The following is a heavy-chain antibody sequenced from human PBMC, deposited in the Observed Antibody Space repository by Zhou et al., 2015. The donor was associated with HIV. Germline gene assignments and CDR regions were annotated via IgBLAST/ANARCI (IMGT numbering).Heavy chain of an antibody. CDR2: IIPIFGTA. CDR1: GGTFSSYA. Sequence: QVQLVQSGAEVKKPGSSVKVSCKASGGTFSSYAISWVRQAPGQGLEWMGGIIPIFGTANYAQKFQGRVTITADESTSTAYMELSSLRSEDTAVYYCAREGSIHDDYDISTPTYYYGMDVWGQGTTVTVSS. J-gene: IGHJ6*02. D-gene: IGHD3-9*01. CDR3: AREGSIHDDYDISTPTYYYGMDV. V-gene: IGHV1-69*01.